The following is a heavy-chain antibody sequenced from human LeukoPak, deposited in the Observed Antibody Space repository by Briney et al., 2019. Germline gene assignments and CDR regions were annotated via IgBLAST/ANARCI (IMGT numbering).Heavy chain of an antibody. J-gene: IGHJ4*02. CDR2: IYYSGST. CDR3: ARHAGRRDGYNFDY. D-gene: IGHD5-24*01. V-gene: IGHV4-59*08. CDR1: GGSISSYY. Sequence: SETLSLTCTVSGGSISSYYWSWIRQPPGKGLEWIGYIYYSGSTNYNPSLKSRVTISVDTSKNQFSLKLSSVTAADTAVYYCARHAGRRDGYNFDYWGQGTLVTVSS.